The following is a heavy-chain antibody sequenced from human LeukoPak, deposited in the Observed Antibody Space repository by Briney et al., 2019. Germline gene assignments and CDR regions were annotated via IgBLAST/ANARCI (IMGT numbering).Heavy chain of an antibody. V-gene: IGHV3-23*01. J-gene: IGHJ6*03. CDR1: GFTFSSYS. CDR2: ISGSGGST. Sequence: GGSLRLSCAASGFTFSSYSMNWVRQAPGKGLEWVSAISGSGGSTYYADSVKGRFTISRDNSKNTLYLQMNSLRAEDTAVYYCAKVDSGIVVVPAAIWGYYYYMDVWGKGTTVTISS. CDR3: AKVDSGIVVVPAAIWGYYYYMDV. D-gene: IGHD2-2*01.